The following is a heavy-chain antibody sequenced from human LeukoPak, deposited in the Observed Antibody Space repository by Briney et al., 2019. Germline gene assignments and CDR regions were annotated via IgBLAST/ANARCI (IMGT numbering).Heavy chain of an antibody. CDR3: ARDKRPYYYGSGSCFDY. Sequence: GRSLRLSCAASGFTFSSYAMHWVRQAPGKGLEWVAVISYDGSNKYYADSVKGRFTISRDNSKNTLYLQMNSLRAEDTAVYYCARDKRPYYYGSGSCFDYWGQGTLVTVSS. CDR1: GFTFSSYA. CDR2: ISYDGSNK. J-gene: IGHJ4*02. D-gene: IGHD3-10*01. V-gene: IGHV3-30*04.